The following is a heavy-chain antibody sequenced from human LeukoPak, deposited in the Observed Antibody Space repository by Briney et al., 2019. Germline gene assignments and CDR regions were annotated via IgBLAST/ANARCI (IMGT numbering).Heavy chain of an antibody. CDR1: GFTFSSYS. V-gene: IGHV3-23*01. CDR3: AKRGPIYTSSPGNYFDY. D-gene: IGHD6-6*01. CDR2: ISGSDGGT. Sequence: GGSLRLSCAASGFTFSSYSMNWVRQAPGKGLEWVSSISGSDGGTYYADSVKGRFTISRDNSRNTLYLQMNSLRAEDTAIYYCAKRGPIYTSSPGNYFDYWGQGTLVTVSS. J-gene: IGHJ4*02.